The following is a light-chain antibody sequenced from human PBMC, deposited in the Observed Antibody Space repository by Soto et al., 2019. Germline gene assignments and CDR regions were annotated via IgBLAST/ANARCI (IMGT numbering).Light chain of an antibody. J-gene: IGKJ1*01. CDR2: GAS. CDR3: QQYGSSRT. Sequence: IVMTQSPASLSVSPGEGATLSCRASQSVSNNLAWYEQKPGQAPRLLIYGASSRATGIPDRFSGSGSGTDFTLTISRLEPEDFAVYYCQQYGSSRTVGQGTKVDIK. V-gene: IGKV3-20*01. CDR1: QSVSNN.